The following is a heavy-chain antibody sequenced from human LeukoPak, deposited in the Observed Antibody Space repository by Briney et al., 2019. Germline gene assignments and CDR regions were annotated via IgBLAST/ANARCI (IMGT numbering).Heavy chain of an antibody. CDR3: AKDGGYYFDY. D-gene: IGHD2-15*01. Sequence: GGSLRLSCAASVFTFSSYSMNWVRQAPGKGLGWVSSISSSSRYIYYADSVKGRFTISRDNSKNTLYLQMNSLRAEYTAVYYCAKDGGYYFDYWGQGTLVTVSS. J-gene: IGHJ4*02. V-gene: IGHV3-21*01. CDR1: VFTFSSYS. CDR2: ISSSSRYI.